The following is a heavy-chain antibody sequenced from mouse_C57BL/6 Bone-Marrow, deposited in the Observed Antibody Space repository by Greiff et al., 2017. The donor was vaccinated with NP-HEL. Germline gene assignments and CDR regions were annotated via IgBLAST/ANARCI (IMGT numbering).Heavy chain of an antibody. J-gene: IGHJ4*01. CDR1: GYTFTSYW. Sequence: QVQLQQSGAELVRPGSSVKLSCKASGYTFTSYWMHWVKQRPIQGLEWIGNIDPSDSETHYNQKFKDKATLTVDKSSSTAYMQLSSLTSEDSAVYYCASDYGGDYAMDYWGQGTSVTFSS. D-gene: IGHD1-1*02. CDR2: IDPSDSET. CDR3: ASDYGGDYAMDY. V-gene: IGHV1-52*01.